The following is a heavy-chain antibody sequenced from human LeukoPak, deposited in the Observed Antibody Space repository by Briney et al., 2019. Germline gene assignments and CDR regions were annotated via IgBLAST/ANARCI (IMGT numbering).Heavy chain of an antibody. CDR3: TGELFDY. Sequence: PGGSLRLSCAAPGVSFSGSVMHWVRQAFGKGREWVGRIRSKANSYATAYAASVKGRFTISRNDSKNTAYLQMNSLKTEDTSVTYCTGELFDYWGQGTLVTVSS. CDR1: GVSFSGSV. J-gene: IGHJ4*02. V-gene: IGHV3-73*01. CDR2: IRSKANSYAT. D-gene: IGHD1-26*01.